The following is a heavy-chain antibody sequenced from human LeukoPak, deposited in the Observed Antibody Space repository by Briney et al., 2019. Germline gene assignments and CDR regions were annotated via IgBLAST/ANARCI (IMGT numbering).Heavy chain of an antibody. Sequence: EGSLRLSCAASGFTFSSYAMHWVRQAPGKGLEYVSAISSNGGSTYYANSVKGRFTISRDNSKNTLYLQMGSLRAEDMAVYYCARGPSYYDSSGYYLRYYFDYWGQGTLVTVSS. CDR1: GFTFSSYA. CDR2: ISSNGGST. CDR3: ARGPSYYDSSGYYLRYYFDY. D-gene: IGHD3-22*01. V-gene: IGHV3-64*01. J-gene: IGHJ4*02.